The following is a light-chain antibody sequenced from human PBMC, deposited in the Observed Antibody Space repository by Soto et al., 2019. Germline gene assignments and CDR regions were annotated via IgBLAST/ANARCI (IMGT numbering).Light chain of an antibody. V-gene: IGKV2-30*01. Sequence: DVVMTLSPLSLPFTLGQPAAISCRSSQSLVYSEGNTYLNWFQQRPGQSPRRLIYKVSNRDSGVPDRFSGSGSGTDFTLKISRVEAEDVVVYYCVQGTQWPGPVGQVTKVAIK. CDR3: VQGTQWPGP. J-gene: IGKJ1*01. CDR1: QSLVYSEGNTY. CDR2: KVS.